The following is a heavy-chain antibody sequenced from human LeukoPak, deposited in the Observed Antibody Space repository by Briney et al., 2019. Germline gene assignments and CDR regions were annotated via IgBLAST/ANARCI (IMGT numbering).Heavy chain of an antibody. CDR3: AKGPLWFGELLPDY. CDR2: ISGSGGST. J-gene: IGHJ4*02. D-gene: IGHD3-10*01. CDR1: GFTFSSYA. Sequence: PGGSLRLSCAASGFTFSSYAMSWVRQAPGKGLEWVSAISGSGGSTYYADSVKGRFTISRDSSKNTLYLQMNSLRAEDTAVYYCAKGPLWFGELLPDYWGQGTLVTVSS. V-gene: IGHV3-23*01.